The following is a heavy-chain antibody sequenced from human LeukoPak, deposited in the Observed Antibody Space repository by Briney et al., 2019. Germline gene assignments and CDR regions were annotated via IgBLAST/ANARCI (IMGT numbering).Heavy chain of an antibody. V-gene: IGHV4-4*02. CDR2: IYHSGST. Sequence: SSETLSLTCAVSGGSISSSNWWSWVRQPPGKGLEWIGEIYHSGSTNYNPSLKSRVTISVDKSKNQFSLKLSSVTAADTAVYYCARGSTVTTFWYYYYYGMDVWGQGTTVTVSS. D-gene: IGHD4-17*01. J-gene: IGHJ6*02. CDR3: ARGSTVTTFWYYYYYGMDV. CDR1: GGSISSSNW.